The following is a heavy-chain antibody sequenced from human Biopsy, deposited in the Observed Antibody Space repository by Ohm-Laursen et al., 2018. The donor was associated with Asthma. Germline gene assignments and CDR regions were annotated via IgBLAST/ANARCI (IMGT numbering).Heavy chain of an antibody. J-gene: IGHJ6*02. CDR3: ARGGLHYYEYYGMDV. CDR2: ISYDGRNT. Sequence: SLRLSCAASGFTFDNYTMHWVRQAPGKGLDWVTIISYDGRNTYYADSVEGRFTISRDNSKNTLFLQLSSLRPGDTAVYYCARGGLHYYEYYGMDVWGQGTTVTVSS. D-gene: IGHD2-21*02. CDR1: GFTFDNYT. V-gene: IGHV3-30*04.